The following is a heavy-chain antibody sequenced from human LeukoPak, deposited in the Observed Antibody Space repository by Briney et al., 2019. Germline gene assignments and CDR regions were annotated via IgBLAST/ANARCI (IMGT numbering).Heavy chain of an antibody. CDR1: GGSISSGGYY. V-gene: IGHV4-30-2*01. J-gene: IGHJ6*03. CDR3: ARAESSGFLESYLRGYYYYYMDV. Sequence: SETLSLTCTVSGGSISSGGYYWSWIRQPPGKGLEWIGYIYHSGSTYYNPSLKSRVTISVDRSKNQFSLKLSSVTAADTAVYYCARAESSGFLESYLRGYYYYYMDVWGKGTTVTVSS. CDR2: IYHSGST. D-gene: IGHD3-3*01.